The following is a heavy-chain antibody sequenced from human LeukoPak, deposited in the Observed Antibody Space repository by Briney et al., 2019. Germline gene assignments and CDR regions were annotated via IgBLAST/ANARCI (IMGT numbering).Heavy chain of an antibody. CDR2: ISSSSSYI. D-gene: IGHD2-15*01. V-gene: IGHV3-21*01. CDR1: GFTFSSYS. CDR3: ARSADIVVVVAATVEYYMDV. Sequence: GGSLRLSCAASGFTFSSYSMNWVRQAPGKGLEWVSSISSSSSYIYYADSVKGRFTISRDNAKNSLYLQMNSLRAEDTAVYYCARSADIVVVVAATVEYYMDVWGKGTTVTVSS. J-gene: IGHJ6*03.